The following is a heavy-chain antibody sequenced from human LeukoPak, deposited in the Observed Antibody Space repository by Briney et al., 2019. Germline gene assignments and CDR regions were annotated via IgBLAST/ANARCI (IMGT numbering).Heavy chain of an antibody. CDR1: DFAFYGYS. D-gene: IGHD6-19*01. Sequence: PGGSLRLPCAASDFAFYGYSMHWVRQAPGKGLEWISSISSNSGYIYYADSVKGRFTISRDNAKNSLYLQVTGLRVEDTALYYCAREIVSSGCLDYWGQGSLVTVSS. J-gene: IGHJ4*02. CDR2: ISSNSGYI. V-gene: IGHV3-21*06. CDR3: AREIVSSGCLDY.